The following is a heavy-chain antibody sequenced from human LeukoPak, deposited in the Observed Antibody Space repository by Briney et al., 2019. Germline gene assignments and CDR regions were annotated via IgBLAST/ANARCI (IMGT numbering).Heavy chain of an antibody. CDR3: ARRRRAIVVEDY. J-gene: IGHJ4*02. V-gene: IGHV4-34*01. D-gene: IGHD3-22*01. Sequence: PSETLSLTCAVYGGSFSGYYWSWIRQPPGKGLEWIGEINHSGSTNYNPSLKSRVTISVDTSKNQFSLKLSSVTAADTAVYYCARRRRAIVVEDYWGQGTLVTVSS. CDR1: GGSFSGYY. CDR2: INHSGST.